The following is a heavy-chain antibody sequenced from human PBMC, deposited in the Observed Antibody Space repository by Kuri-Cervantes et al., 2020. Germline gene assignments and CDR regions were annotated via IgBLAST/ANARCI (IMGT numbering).Heavy chain of an antibody. D-gene: IGHD3-10*01. Sequence: SVKVSCKASGFTFTSSAMQWVRQARGQRLEWIGWIVVGSGNTNYEQKFQGRVTMTRNTSISTAYMELSSLRSEDTAVYYCAREGITMVRANWFDPWGQGTLVTVSS. CDR1: GFTFTSSA. CDR2: IVVGSGNT. CDR3: AREGITMVRANWFDP. J-gene: IGHJ5*02. V-gene: IGHV1-58*02.